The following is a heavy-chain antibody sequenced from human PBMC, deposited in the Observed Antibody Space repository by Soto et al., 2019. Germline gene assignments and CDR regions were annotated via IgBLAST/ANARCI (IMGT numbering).Heavy chain of an antibody. D-gene: IGHD6-6*01. J-gene: IGHJ5*02. V-gene: IGHV4-59*08. CDR2: IHYRGVI. Sequence: PSETLSLTCNVSGGSASDYYWSWIRQAPGKGLEWIGYIHYRGVINYNPSLKSRVTMSVDPSKNQFSLKLSSVTAADTAVFYCARHRARNWFDPWGQGTLVTVSS. CDR3: ARHRARNWFDP. CDR1: GGSASDYY.